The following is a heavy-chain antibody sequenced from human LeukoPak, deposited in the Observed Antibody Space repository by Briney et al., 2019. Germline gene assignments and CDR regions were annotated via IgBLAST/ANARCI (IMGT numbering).Heavy chain of an antibody. CDR3: ARGSTAIVVAPFDY. CDR2: IQYDGNNK. V-gene: IGHV3-30*02. D-gene: IGHD3-22*01. CDR1: GFTFSKYG. Sequence: GGSLRLSCAASGFTFSKYGMHWVRQAPGKGLEWLTFIQYDGNNKYYSDSVKGRFTISRDNAKNSLYLQMNSLRAEDTAVYYCARGSTAIVVAPFDYWGQGTLVTVSS. J-gene: IGHJ4*02.